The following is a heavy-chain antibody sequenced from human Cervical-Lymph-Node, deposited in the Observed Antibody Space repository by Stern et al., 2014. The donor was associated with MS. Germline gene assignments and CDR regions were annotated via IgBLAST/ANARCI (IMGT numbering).Heavy chain of an antibody. J-gene: IGHJ5*02. D-gene: IGHD3-10*01. V-gene: IGHV1-69*01. CDR3: ARVGSARRGSGWFDP. CDR1: GGTSTRNA. Sequence: QVQLGESGAEVKKPGSSGKVSCKASGGTSTRNAISWVRQAPGQGLEWMGGITPVLNTTNYAQKFQGRVTITADESTSTTYMELSSLRSDDTAVYYCARVGSARRGSGWFDPWGQGTLVTVSS. CDR2: ITPVLNTT.